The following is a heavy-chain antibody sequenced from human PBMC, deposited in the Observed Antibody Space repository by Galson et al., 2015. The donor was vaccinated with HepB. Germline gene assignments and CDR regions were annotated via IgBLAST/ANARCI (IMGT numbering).Heavy chain of an antibody. CDR1: GFTFSTYG. D-gene: IGHD4-17*01. CDR3: ARDRHQEGGSVTTSYYFDY. J-gene: IGHJ4*02. V-gene: IGHV3-33*01. CDR2: IWFDGSNK. Sequence: SLRLSCAASGFTFSTYGMHWVRQAPGKGLEWVAVIWFDGSNKYYADSVKGRFTISRDNSKNTLYLQMNSLRAEDTAVYYCARDRHQEGGSVTTSYYFDYWGQGTLVTVSS.